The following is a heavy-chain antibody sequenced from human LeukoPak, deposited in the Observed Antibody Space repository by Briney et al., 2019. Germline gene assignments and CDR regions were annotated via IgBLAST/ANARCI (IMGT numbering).Heavy chain of an antibody. CDR1: GFIFTSYS. CDR2: ISSSRNYI. Sequence: GGSLRLSCAASGFIFTSYSMNWVRQAPGKGLEWVSSISSSRNYIYYADSVKGRFTISRDNAKNSLYLQMNSLRAEDTAVYYCARDDSRTYYYDTSGYYSWGQGTLVTVSS. J-gene: IGHJ4*02. CDR3: ARDDSRTYYYDTSGYYS. V-gene: IGHV3-21*01. D-gene: IGHD3-22*01.